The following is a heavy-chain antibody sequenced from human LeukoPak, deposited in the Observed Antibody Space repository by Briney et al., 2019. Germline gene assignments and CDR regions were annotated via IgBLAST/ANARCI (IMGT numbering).Heavy chain of an antibody. CDR2: ISAYNGNT. Sequence: ASVKVSCKASGYTFTSYGISWVRQAPGQGLEWMGWISAYNGNTNYAQKLQGRVTMTTDTSTSTAYMELRSLRSDDTAVYYCAREDEFGIAVAGRLNWFDPWGQGTLVTVFS. CDR3: AREDEFGIAVAGRLNWFDP. J-gene: IGHJ5*02. V-gene: IGHV1-18*01. D-gene: IGHD6-19*01. CDR1: GYTFTSYG.